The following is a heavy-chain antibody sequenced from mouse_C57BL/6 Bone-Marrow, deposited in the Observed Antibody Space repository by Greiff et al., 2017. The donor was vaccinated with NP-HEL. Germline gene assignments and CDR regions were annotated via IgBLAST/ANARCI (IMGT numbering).Heavy chain of an antibody. V-gene: IGHV1-55*01. CDR1: GYTFTSYW. CDR2: IYPGSGST. J-gene: IGHJ2*01. Sequence: QVQLQQPGAELVKPGASVKMSCKASGYTFTSYWITWVKQRPGQGLEWIGDIYPGSGSTNYNEKFKSKATLTVDTSSSTAYMQLSSLTSEDSAVYYSAREDYYGSRRDYWGQGTTLTVSA. D-gene: IGHD1-1*01. CDR3: AREDYYGSRRDY.